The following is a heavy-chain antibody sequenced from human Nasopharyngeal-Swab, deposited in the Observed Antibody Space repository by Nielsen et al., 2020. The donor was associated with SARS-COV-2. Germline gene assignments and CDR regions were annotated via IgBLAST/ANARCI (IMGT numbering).Heavy chain of an antibody. J-gene: IGHJ6*02. CDR1: GFTFSSYG. CDR3: AKDGPGDHQVHYYYYGMDV. Sequence: EGSLRLSCAASGFTFSSYGMHWVRQAPGKGLEWVAVISYDGSNKYYADSVKGRFTISRDNPKNTLYLQMNSLRAEDTAVYYCAKDGPGDHQVHYYYYGMDVWGQGTTVTVSS. D-gene: IGHD2-21*02. CDR2: ISYDGSNK. V-gene: IGHV3-30*18.